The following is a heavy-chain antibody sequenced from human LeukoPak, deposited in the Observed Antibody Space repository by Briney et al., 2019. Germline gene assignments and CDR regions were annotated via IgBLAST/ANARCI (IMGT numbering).Heavy chain of an antibody. J-gene: IGHJ3*01. CDR3: ARGRPGWLYEILAGFDV. V-gene: IGHV4-39*07. Sequence: SETLSLTCALSGGSVSGSYYYWGWIRQPPGKGLEWIGSIYYSGSTYYNPSLRSRVIISLDTSKNQFSLKLSSVTTADTAVYYCARGRPGWLYEILAGFDVWGQGTMITVSS. D-gene: IGHD2-2*02. CDR2: IYYSGST. CDR1: GGSVSGSYYY.